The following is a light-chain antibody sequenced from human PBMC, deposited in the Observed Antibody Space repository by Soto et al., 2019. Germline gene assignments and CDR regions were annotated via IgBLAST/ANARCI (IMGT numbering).Light chain of an antibody. Sequence: SYVLTQPPSVSVAPGKAARITCGGNNIGSKSVHWYQQKPGQAPLLVIYYDRDRPSGIPERFSGSSSGNTATLTISRVEAGDEADYYCQLWDGGSGHRVFGGGTMLTVL. CDR1: NIGSKS. CDR3: QLWDGGSGHRV. V-gene: IGLV3-21*04. J-gene: IGLJ2*01. CDR2: YDR.